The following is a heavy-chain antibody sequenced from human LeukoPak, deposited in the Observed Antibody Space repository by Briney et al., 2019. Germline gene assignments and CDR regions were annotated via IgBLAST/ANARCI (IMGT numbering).Heavy chain of an antibody. D-gene: IGHD3-22*01. CDR2: ISYDGSNK. J-gene: IGHJ3*02. V-gene: IGHV3-30*04. CDR1: GFTFSSYA. Sequence: PGRSLRLSCAASGFTFSSYAMHWVRQAPGKGLEWVAVISYDGSNKYYADSVKGRFTISRDNSKNTLYLQMNSLRAEDTAVYYCARGKVVGGITMIVVVTLPDAFNIWGQGSMVTVSS. CDR3: ARGKVVGGITMIVVVTLPDAFNI.